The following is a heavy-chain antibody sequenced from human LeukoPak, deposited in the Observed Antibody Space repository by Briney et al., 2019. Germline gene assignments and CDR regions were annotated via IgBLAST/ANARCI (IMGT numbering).Heavy chain of an antibody. J-gene: IGHJ4*02. CDR2: FNPNSGGT. D-gene: IGHD6-6*01. V-gene: IGHV1-2*02. CDR1: GYTFTGYY. Sequence: WASVKVSCKASGYTFTGYYMHWVRQAPGQGLEWMGWFNPNSGGTNYAQKFQGRVTMTRDTSISTAYMELSRLRSDDTAVYYCARGIAARRWFDYWGQGTLVTVSS. CDR3: ARGIAARRWFDY.